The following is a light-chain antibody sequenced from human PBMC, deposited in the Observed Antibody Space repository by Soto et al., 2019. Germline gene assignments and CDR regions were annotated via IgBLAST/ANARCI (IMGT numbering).Light chain of an antibody. CDR3: QVWDGSSDHEEWV. J-gene: IGLJ3*02. CDR2: DDS. CDR1: NIGSKS. V-gene: IGLV3-21*02. Sequence: SYELTQPPSLSLAPGQTATITCGGNNIGSKSVHWYQHKPGQAPVLVVYDDSDRPSGITERFSGSNSGNTAALTISRVEAGDEADYYCQVWDGSSDHEEWVFGGGTKLTVL.